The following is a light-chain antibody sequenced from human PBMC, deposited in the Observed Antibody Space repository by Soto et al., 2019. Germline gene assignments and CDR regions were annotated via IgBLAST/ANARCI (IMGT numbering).Light chain of an antibody. CDR3: QQYNNWPPFT. J-gene: IGKJ4*01. V-gene: IGKV3-15*01. CDR2: DAS. CDR1: QSAGSN. Sequence: EIGMTQSPGTLSVSPGERATLSCRATQSAGSNLAWYQQKPGQAPRLLIYDASTRATAVPARFSGGGSGTDFTLTINSLRSEDVAVYHCQQYNNWPPFTFGGGTKVDIK.